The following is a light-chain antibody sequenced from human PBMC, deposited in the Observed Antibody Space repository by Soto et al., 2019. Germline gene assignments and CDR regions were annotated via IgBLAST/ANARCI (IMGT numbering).Light chain of an antibody. V-gene: IGKV3-15*01. CDR3: QQYNDWPPLT. J-gene: IGKJ4*01. CDR1: PSVTNY. CDR2: GTS. Sequence: EIVLTQSPGTLSLSPGERGTLSCRASPSVTNYLAWYQHKPGQAPRLLIYGTSTRATGIPARFSGSGSGTEFTLTISSLQSEDFAVYYCQQYNDWPPLTFGGGTKVDIK.